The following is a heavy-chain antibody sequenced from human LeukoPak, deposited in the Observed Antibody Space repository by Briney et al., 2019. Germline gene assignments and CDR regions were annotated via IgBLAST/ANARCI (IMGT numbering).Heavy chain of an antibody. CDR2: MNPNSGNT. D-gene: IGHD3-22*01. CDR3: ARRPRFGRGYYRTHWFDP. V-gene: IGHV1-8*03. J-gene: IGHJ5*02. Sequence: ASVKVSCKASGYTFTSYDINWVRQATGQGLEWMGWMNPNSGNTGYAQKFHGRVTITRNTAISTAYMELSSLRSEDTAVYYCARRPRFGRGYYRTHWFDPWGQGTLVTVSS. CDR1: GYTFTSYD.